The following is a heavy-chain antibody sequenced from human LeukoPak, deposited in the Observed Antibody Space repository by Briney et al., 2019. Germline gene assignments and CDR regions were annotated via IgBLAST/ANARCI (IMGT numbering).Heavy chain of an antibody. CDR2: IYPGDSDT. D-gene: IGHD6-19*01. CDR3: ARQGARGWIDY. Sequence: GGALQISCKASGYCFTSYWIGWVRRMPGKGLVWMGIIYPGDSDTRYSLSFQGQLTISADKSISTDYLQWSSLKASDTAMDYCARQGARGWIDYWGQGTLVTVCS. V-gene: IGHV5-51*01. J-gene: IGHJ4*02. CDR1: GYCFTSYW.